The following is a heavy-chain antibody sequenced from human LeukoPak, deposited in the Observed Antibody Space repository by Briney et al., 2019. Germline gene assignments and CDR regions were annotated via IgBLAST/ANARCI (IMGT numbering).Heavy chain of an antibody. Sequence: SETLSLTCTVSGYSISSGYYWAWIRQPPGKGLEWIGSIYHSGTTYYNPSLKGRVTISVDTSKNQFSLKLNSVTAADTAVYYCARDGSGSGSPFDYWGQGALVTVSS. CDR2: IYHSGTT. CDR1: GYSISSGYY. J-gene: IGHJ4*02. V-gene: IGHV4-38-2*02. D-gene: IGHD2-15*01. CDR3: ARDGSGSGSPFDY.